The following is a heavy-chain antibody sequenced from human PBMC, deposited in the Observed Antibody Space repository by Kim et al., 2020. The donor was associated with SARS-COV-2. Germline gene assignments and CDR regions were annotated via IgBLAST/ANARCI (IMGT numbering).Heavy chain of an antibody. D-gene: IGHD3-9*01. CDR1: GFTFSSYE. V-gene: IGHV3-48*03. Sequence: GGSLRLSCAASGFTFSSYEMNWVRQAPGKGLEWVSYISSSGSTIYYADSVKGRFTISRDNAKNSLYLQMNSLRAEDTAVYYCARDPHTYYDILTGYRDLYYYYGMDVWGQGTTVTVSS. CDR3: ARDPHTYYDILTGYRDLYYYYGMDV. CDR2: ISSSGSTI. J-gene: IGHJ6*02.